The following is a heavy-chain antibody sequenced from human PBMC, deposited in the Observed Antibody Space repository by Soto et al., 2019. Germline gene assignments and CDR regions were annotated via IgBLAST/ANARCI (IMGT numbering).Heavy chain of an antibody. D-gene: IGHD2-2*01. CDR2: ISWNSGSI. CDR1: GFTFDDYA. Sequence: GGSLRLSXAASGFTFDDYAMHWVRQAPGKGLEWVSGISWNSGSIGYADSVKGRFTISRDNAKNSLYLQMNSLRAEDTALYYCAKDSRPYCSSTSCYSFDYWGQGTLVTVSS. V-gene: IGHV3-9*01. CDR3: AKDSRPYCSSTSCYSFDY. J-gene: IGHJ4*02.